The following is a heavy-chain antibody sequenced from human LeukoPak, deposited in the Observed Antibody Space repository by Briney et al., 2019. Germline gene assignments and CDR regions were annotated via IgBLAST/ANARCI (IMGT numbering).Heavy chain of an antibody. J-gene: IGHJ4*02. V-gene: IGHV3-23*01. CDR1: GFTFSSCA. D-gene: IGHD2-15*01. CDR2: ISGSGGST. CDR3: AKPRYCSGGSCYSVFDY. Sequence: GGSLRLSCAASGFTFSSCAMSWVRQAPGKGLEWVSAISGSGGSTYYADSVKGRFTISRDNSKNTLYLQMNSLRAEDTAVYYCAKPRYCSGGSCYSVFDYWGQGTLVTVSS.